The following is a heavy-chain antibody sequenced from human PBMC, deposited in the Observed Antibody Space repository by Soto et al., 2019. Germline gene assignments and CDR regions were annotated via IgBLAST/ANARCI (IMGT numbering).Heavy chain of an antibody. CDR1: GFTFSSYA. CDR2: ISYDGSNK. CDR3: ARWDHVHAFAV. D-gene: IGHD1-26*01. V-gene: IGHV3-30-3*01. J-gene: IGHJ3*01. Sequence: GGSLSLSCAASGFTFSSYAMHWVRQAPGKGLEWVAVISYDGSNKYYADSVKGRFTISRDNSKNTLYLQMNSLRAEDTAVYYCARWDHVHAFAVWGQGTMVTVSS.